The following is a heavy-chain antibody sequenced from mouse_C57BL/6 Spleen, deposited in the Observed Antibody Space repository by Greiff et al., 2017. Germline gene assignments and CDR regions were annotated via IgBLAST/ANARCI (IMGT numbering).Heavy chain of an antibody. CDR2: IRNKANNHAT. CDR1: GFTFSDAW. V-gene: IGHV6-6*01. J-gene: IGHJ4*01. D-gene: IGHD2-4*01. CDR3: TREDYHYAMDY. Sequence: EVQLQQSGGGLVQPGGSMKLSCAASGFTFSDAWMDWVRQSPEKGLEWVAEIRNKANNHATYYAESVKGRFTISRDDSKSSVYLQMNSLRAEDTGIYYCTREDYHYAMDYWGQGTSVTVSS.